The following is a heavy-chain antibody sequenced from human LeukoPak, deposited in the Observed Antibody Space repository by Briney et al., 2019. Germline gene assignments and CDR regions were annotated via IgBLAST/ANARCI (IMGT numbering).Heavy chain of an antibody. Sequence: GGSLRLSCAASGFTVSSNHMSWVRQAPGKGMEWVSIIYGAGGTYYTDSVKGRFTISRDNSKNTLYLQMHNLRAEDTAVYYCASQDINMVKSSDYWGQGALVTVSS. CDR2: IYGAGGT. V-gene: IGHV3-66*04. D-gene: IGHD3-10*01. CDR1: GFTVSSNH. CDR3: ASQDINMVKSSDY. J-gene: IGHJ4*02.